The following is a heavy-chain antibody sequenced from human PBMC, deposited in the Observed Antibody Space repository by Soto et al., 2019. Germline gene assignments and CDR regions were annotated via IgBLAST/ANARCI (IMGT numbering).Heavy chain of an antibody. CDR3: ARGGRVSMIVVVEYYFDY. CDR1: GGSFSGYY. CDR2: INHSGST. Sequence: SETLSLTCAVYGGSFSGYYWSWIRQPPGKGLEWIGEINHSGSTNYNPSLKSRVTISVDTSKNQFSLKLSSVTAADTAVYYCARGGRVSMIVVVEYYFDYWGQGTLVTVSS. D-gene: IGHD3-22*01. J-gene: IGHJ4*02. V-gene: IGHV4-34*01.